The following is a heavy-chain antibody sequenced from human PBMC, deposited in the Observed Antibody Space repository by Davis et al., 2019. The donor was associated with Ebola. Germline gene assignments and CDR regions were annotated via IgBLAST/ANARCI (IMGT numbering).Heavy chain of an antibody. CDR3: VRDYGRGWSSFYYYMDV. D-gene: IGHD3-10*01. Sequence: GGSLRLSCAASGFTFSNYWMNWVRQAPGKGLEWVANISPDGSNKRYVDSVMGRFIASRDNTKNSFYLQMNSLRAEDTAVYYCVRDYGRGWSSFYYYMDVWGKGTTVTVSS. CDR1: GFTFSNYW. J-gene: IGHJ6*03. V-gene: IGHV3-7*01. CDR2: ISPDGSNK.